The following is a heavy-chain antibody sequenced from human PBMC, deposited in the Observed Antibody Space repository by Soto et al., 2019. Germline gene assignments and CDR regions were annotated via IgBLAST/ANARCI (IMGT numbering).Heavy chain of an antibody. CDR3: ARAVSLSPSFDI. Sequence: ASVKVSCKASGYTLTTYALHWVRQAPGQRLEWMGWSNAGNGCTKYSQEFQGRVTITRDTSASTAYMELSSLRSEDMAVYYCARAVSLSPSFDIWGQGTMVTVSS. CDR1: GYTLTTYA. J-gene: IGHJ3*02. V-gene: IGHV1-3*02. CDR2: SNAGNGCT.